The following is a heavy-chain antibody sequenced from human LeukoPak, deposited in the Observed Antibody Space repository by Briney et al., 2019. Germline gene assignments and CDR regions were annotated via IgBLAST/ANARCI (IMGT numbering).Heavy chain of an antibody. Sequence: GGSLRLSCAVSGFTFSSYAMSWVRQAPGKGLEWVSAISGSGGSTYYADSVKGRFTISRDNAKNSLYLQMNSLRAEDTAVYYCARSIWPRAAAGTFDYWGQGTLVTVSS. V-gene: IGHV3-23*01. D-gene: IGHD6-13*01. J-gene: IGHJ4*02. CDR2: ISGSGGST. CDR1: GFTFSSYA. CDR3: ARSIWPRAAAGTFDY.